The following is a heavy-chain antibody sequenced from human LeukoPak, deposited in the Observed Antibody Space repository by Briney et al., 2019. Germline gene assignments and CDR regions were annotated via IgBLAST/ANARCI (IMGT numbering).Heavy chain of an antibody. CDR2: ISAYNGNT. V-gene: IGHV1-18*01. D-gene: IGHD2-21*01. CDR3: ARVAYCGGDCLGYYFDY. J-gene: IGHJ4*02. CDR1: GYTFTCYG. Sequence: ASVKVSCKASGYTFTCYGISWVRQAPGQGLEWMGWISAYNGNTNYAQKLQGRVTMTTDTSTSTAYMELRSLRSDDTAVYYCARVAYCGGDCLGYYFDYWGQGTLVTVSS.